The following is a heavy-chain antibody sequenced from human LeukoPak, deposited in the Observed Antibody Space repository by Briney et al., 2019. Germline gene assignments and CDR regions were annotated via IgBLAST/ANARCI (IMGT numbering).Heavy chain of an antibody. Sequence: ASVKVSFKASGYTFTSYGISWVRQARGQGLEWMGWISAYNDNTNYVQKLKSRVSMTADTSRSTAYMELRSLRSGDTSVYCCARWRGYCSGGSCPGFNYWGQGTLVTVSS. J-gene: IGHJ4*02. V-gene: IGHV1-18*01. CDR3: ARWRGYCSGGSCPGFNY. CDR1: GYTFTSYG. CDR2: ISAYNDNT. D-gene: IGHD2-15*01.